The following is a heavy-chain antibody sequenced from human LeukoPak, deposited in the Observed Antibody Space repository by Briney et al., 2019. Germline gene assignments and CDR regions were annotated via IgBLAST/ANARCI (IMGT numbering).Heavy chain of an antibody. CDR2: INAGNGNT. CDR1: GYTFTSYA. CDR3: AGSPRSGWYWFDY. D-gene: IGHD6-19*01. Sequence: ASVKVSCKASGYTFTSYAMHWVRQAPGQRLEWMGWINAGNGNTKYSQEFQGRVTITRDTSASTAYMELSSLRPEDTAVYYCAGSPRSGWYWFDYWGQGTLVTVSS. V-gene: IGHV1-3*03. J-gene: IGHJ4*02.